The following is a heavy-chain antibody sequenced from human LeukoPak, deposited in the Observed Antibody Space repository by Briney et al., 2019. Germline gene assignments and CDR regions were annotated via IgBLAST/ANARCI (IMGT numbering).Heavy chain of an antibody. CDR1: GGSISSGDYY. D-gene: IGHD6-13*01. J-gene: IGHJ5*02. CDR2: IYYSGST. V-gene: IGHV4-30-4*01. Sequence: SQTLSLTCTVSGGSISSGDYYWSWIRQPPGKGLEWIGYIYYSGSTYYNPSLKSRVTISVDTSKNQFSLKLSSVTAADTAVYYCARLPSSSWLNWFDPWGQGTLVTVSS. CDR3: ARLPSSSWLNWFDP.